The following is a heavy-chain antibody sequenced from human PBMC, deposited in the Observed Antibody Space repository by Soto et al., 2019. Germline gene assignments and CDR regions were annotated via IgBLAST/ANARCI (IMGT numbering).Heavy chain of an antibody. J-gene: IGHJ5*02. CDR1: CASMNSYH. CDR3: AIEQGVAAAGITWFDP. V-gene: IGHV4-4*07. CDR2: IHSSGST. D-gene: IGHD6-13*01. Sequence: QVQLQASCPGLLKPSEPLSLNCTFSCASMNSYHCSCIRHPAWKVLEWIGHIHSSGSTNYNPSLQSRVTMSVDTSKNQLSLRLMSLTAADTAVYYCAIEQGVAAAGITWFDPCGQGSIVTVSS.